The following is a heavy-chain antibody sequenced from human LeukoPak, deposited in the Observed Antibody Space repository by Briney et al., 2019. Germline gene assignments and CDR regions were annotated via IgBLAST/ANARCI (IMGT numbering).Heavy chain of an antibody. J-gene: IGHJ4*02. V-gene: IGHV4-30-4*01. CDR2: IYYSGST. Sequence: SETLSLTCTVSGGSISSGDYYWSWIRQPPGKGLEWIGYIYYSGSTYYNPSLKSRVTISVDTSKNQFSLKLSSVTAADTAVYYCVAYYDSSGYGYWGQGTLVTVSS. CDR1: GGSISSGDYY. D-gene: IGHD3-22*01. CDR3: VAYYDSSGYGY.